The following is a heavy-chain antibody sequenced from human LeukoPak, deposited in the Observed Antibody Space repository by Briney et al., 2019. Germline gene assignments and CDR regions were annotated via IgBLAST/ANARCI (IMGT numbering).Heavy chain of an antibody. V-gene: IGHV4-34*01. CDR3: ASIKWGASADY. D-gene: IGHD7-27*01. Sequence: PSETLSLTCAVYGGSFSGYYWSWIRQPPGKGLERIGEINHSGSTNYNPSLKSRVTISVDTSKNQFSLKLSSVTAADTAVYYCASIKWGASADYWGQGTLVTVSS. CDR1: GGSFSGYY. J-gene: IGHJ4*02. CDR2: INHSGST.